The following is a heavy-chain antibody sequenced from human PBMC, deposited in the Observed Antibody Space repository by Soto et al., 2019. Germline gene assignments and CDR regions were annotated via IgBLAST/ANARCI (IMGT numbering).Heavy chain of an antibody. CDR3: ARDIVVVVAATTYYYYYGMDV. CDR1: CGSISSSSYY. CDR2: IYYSGST. Sequence: SETLSLTCTVSCGSISSSSYYWGWIRQPPGKGLEWIGYIYYSGSTNYNPSLKSRVTISVDTSKNQFSLKLSSVTAADTAVYYCARDIVVVVAATTYYYYYGMDVWGQGTTVTVSS. V-gene: IGHV4-61*01. D-gene: IGHD2-15*01. J-gene: IGHJ6*02.